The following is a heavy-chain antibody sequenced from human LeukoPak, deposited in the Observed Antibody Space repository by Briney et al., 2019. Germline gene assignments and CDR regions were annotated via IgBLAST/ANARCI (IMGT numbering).Heavy chain of an antibody. CDR1: GFTFSSYA. CDR3: ARDRASSYYFDY. D-gene: IGHD6-13*01. Sequence: GGSLRLSCAASGFTFSSYAMHWVRQAPGKGLEWVAVISYDGSNKYYADSVKGRFTISRDNSKNTLYLQMNSLRAEDTAVYYCARDRASSYYFDYWGQGTLVTVSS. CDR2: ISYDGSNK. V-gene: IGHV3-30-3*01. J-gene: IGHJ4*02.